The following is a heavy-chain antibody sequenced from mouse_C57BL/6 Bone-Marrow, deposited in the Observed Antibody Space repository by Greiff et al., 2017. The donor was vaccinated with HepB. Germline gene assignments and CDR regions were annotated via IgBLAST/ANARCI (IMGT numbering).Heavy chain of an antibody. CDR1: GFTFSSYA. CDR2: ISSGGDYI. D-gene: IGHD1-1*01. CDR3: TRGGITTVVKAY. Sequence: VQLKESGEGLVKPGGSLKLSCAASGFTFSSYAMSWVRQTPEKRLEWVAYISSGGDYIYYADTVKGRFTISRDNARNTLYLQMSSLKSEDTAMYYCTRGGITTVVKAYWGQGTLVTVSA. J-gene: IGHJ3*01. V-gene: IGHV5-9-1*02.